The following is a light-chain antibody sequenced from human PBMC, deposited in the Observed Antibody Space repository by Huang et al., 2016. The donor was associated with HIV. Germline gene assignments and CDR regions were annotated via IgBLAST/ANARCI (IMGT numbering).Light chain of an antibody. J-gene: IGKJ4*01. V-gene: IGKV1-39*01. CDR2: AAS. CDR1: QTISTY. CDR3: QQSYSTLLS. Sequence: DIKMTQSPSSLSASVGDRVTITCRASQTISTYLNWYQPRPGKAPKLLIYAASRLQSGVPSRFSGIGSGTDFTLTISSLQPEDFATYYCQQSYSTLLSFGGGTKVAIK.